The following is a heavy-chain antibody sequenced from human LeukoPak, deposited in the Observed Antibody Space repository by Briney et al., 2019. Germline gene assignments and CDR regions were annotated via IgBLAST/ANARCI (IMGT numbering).Heavy chain of an antibody. CDR3: AKVNGGKRIAVAGTSWFDP. CDR1: GFTFSSYA. V-gene: IGHV3-23*01. CDR2: ISGSGGST. D-gene: IGHD6-19*01. Sequence: PGGSLRLSCAASGFTFSSYAMSWVRQAPGKGLEWVSAISGSGGSTYYADSVKGRFTISRDNSKNTLYLQMNSLRAEDTAVYYCAKVNGGKRIAVAGTSWFDPWGQGTLVTGSS. J-gene: IGHJ5*02.